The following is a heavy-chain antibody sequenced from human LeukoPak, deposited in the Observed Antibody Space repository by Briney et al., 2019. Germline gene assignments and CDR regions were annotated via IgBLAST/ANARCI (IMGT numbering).Heavy chain of an antibody. CDR3: ARDNWVATRVLFDP. CDR2: ISSSSSTI. D-gene: IGHD2-21*02. V-gene: IGHV3-48*01. Sequence: GGSLRLSCAVSGFKFTSYSMNWVRQAPGKGLEWVSYISSSSSTIYYADSVQGRFTISRDNAKNSLYLQMNSLRTEDTAVYYCARDNWVATRVLFDPWGQGTQVTVSS. J-gene: IGHJ5*02. CDR1: GFKFTSYS.